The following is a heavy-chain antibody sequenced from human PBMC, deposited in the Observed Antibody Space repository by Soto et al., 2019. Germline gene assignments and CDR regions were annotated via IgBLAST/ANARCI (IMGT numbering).Heavy chain of an antibody. CDR1: GFTFEDYA. V-gene: IGHV3-9*01. J-gene: IGHJ4*02. Sequence: EVQLVESGGGLVQPGRSLRLSCAASGFTFEDYAMHWVRQAPGKGLEWVSGINWKSGIITYANSVRGRFTISRDNAKNSLYLQMNSLRPEDTAVYYCAKDSNFDFWGGFDHWGQGTLVTVSS. CDR2: INWKSGII. D-gene: IGHD3-3*01. CDR3: AKDSNFDFWGGFDH.